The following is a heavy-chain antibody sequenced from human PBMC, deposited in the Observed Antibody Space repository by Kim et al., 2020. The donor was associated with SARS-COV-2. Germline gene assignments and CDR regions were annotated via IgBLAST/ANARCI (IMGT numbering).Heavy chain of an antibody. CDR3: TRVDYYDSSGYPSDY. D-gene: IGHD3-22*01. V-gene: IGHV3-53*01. J-gene: IGHJ4*02. Sequence: ADSVRGQFTIARDSSTNTVYLQMNSLRGEDTAVYFCTRVDYYDSSGYPSDYWGQGTLVTVSS.